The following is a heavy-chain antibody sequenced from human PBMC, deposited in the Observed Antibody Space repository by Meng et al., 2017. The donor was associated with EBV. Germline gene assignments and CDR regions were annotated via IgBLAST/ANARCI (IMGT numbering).Heavy chain of an antibody. CDR1: GFNFKCFW. V-gene: IGHV3-74*01. J-gene: IGHJ4*02. CDR3: SRDLAGPFDD. CDR2: TNEDGGIT. Sequence: GEVGGRGGALVCTGGFLRLFCAIAGFNFKCFWMHWVRQVPGKGLVWVARTNEDGGITNYADSVKGRFIIYRDNTRNTLYLQMNSLRDEDTAVYFCSRDLAGPFDDWGQGTLVTVSS.